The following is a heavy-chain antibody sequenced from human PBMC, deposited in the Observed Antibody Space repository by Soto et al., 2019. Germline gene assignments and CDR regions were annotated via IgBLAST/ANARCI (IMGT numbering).Heavy chain of an antibody. CDR1: GFTFSDYY. Sequence: QVQLVESGGGLVKPGGSLRLSCAASGFTFSDYYMSWIRQAPGKGLEWVSYISSSGSTIYYADSVKGRFTISRDNAKXXXXXXXXXXXXXXXXXXXXXXXXXXXXGXKYYWGQGTLVTVSS. J-gene: IGHJ4*02. CDR3: XXXXXXXXGXKYY. V-gene: IGHV3-11*01. CDR2: ISSSGSTI.